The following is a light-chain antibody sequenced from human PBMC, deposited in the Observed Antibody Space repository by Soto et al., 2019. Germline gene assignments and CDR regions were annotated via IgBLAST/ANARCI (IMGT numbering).Light chain of an antibody. CDR1: SSDVGGYNY. Sequence: QSALTQPASVSGSPGQSITRSCTGTSSDVGGYNYVSWFQQHPGKVPRLIIFEVSNRPSGVSNRFSGSKSGNTASLTISGLQAEDEADYYCTSYTGSSTLVFGGGTKVTVL. CDR3: TSYTGSSTLV. V-gene: IGLV2-14*01. CDR2: EVS. J-gene: IGLJ2*01.